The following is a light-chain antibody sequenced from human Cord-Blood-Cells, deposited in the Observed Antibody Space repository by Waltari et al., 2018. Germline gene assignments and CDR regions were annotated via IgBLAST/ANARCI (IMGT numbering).Light chain of an antibody. V-gene: IGKV3-20*01. Sequence: EIVLTQSPGTLSLSPGERATLSCRASQSVSSSYLAWYQQKPGQAPRLLIYGASSRATSIPDRFSGSGSWTDFPLTISRLEPEDFAVYYCQQYGSSPSWTFGQGTKVEIK. J-gene: IGKJ1*01. CDR3: QQYGSSPSWT. CDR1: QSVSSSY. CDR2: GAS.